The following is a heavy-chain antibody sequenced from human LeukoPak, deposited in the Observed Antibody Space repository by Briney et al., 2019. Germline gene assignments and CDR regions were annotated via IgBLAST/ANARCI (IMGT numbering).Heavy chain of an antibody. CDR1: GFTFSTYG. V-gene: IGHV3-30*03. Sequence: GGSLRLSCAASGFTFSTYGMHWVRQAPGKGLEWVAVVSYDGSSMYYADSVKGRFTISRDNSKNTLYLQMNSLRAEDTAVYYCARDPGDYYGSGSSNAFDIWGQGTMVTVSS. J-gene: IGHJ3*02. CDR2: VSYDGSSM. CDR3: ARDPGDYYGSGSSNAFDI. D-gene: IGHD3-10*01.